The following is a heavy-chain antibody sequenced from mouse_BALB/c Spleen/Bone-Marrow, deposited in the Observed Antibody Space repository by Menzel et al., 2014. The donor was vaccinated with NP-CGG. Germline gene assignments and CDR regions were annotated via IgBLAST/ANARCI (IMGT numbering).Heavy chain of an antibody. J-gene: IGHJ3*01. V-gene: IGHV1S81*02. CDR3: TSFAY. Sequence: VQLQQSGAELVKPVASVKLSCKASGYTFTSYYMYWVKQRPGQGLEWIGEINPSNGGTNFNEKFKSKATLTVDKSSSTACMQLSSLTSEDSAVYYCTSFAYWGQGTLVTVSA. CDR2: INPSNGGT. CDR1: GYTFTSYY.